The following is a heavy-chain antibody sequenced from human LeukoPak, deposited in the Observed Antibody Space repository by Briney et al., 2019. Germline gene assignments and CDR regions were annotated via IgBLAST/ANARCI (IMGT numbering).Heavy chain of an antibody. J-gene: IGHJ5*02. CDR2: IKQDGSEK. CDR3: ARDKNMYSSSWNNWFDP. CDR1: GFTFSSYW. Sequence: GGSLRLSCAASGFTFSSYWMSWVRQAPRKGLEWVANIKQDGSEKYYVDSVKGRFTISRDNAKNSLYLQMNSLRAEDTAVYYCARDKNMYSSSWNNWFDPWGQGTLVTVSS. V-gene: IGHV3-7*01. D-gene: IGHD6-13*01.